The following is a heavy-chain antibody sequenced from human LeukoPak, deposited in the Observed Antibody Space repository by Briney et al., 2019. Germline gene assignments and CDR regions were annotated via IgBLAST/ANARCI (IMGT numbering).Heavy chain of an antibody. CDR2: IYYTGST. CDR1: GGSISIYY. Sequence: SETLSLTCTVSGGSISIYYWGWIRQPPGKGLEWIGYIYYTGSTNYNPSLKSRVTISVDTSKNQFSLKLSSVTAADTAVYYCARDAYYYDSSASRLFDYWGQGTLVTVSS. V-gene: IGHV4-59*01. CDR3: ARDAYYYDSSASRLFDY. D-gene: IGHD3-22*01. J-gene: IGHJ4*02.